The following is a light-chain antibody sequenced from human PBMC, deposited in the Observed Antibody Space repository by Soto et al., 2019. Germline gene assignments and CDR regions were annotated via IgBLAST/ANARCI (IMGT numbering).Light chain of an antibody. CDR2: YDS. V-gene: IGLV3-21*04. Sequence: SYELTQPPSVSVAPGKTARIPCGGNNIGSKSVHWYQQKPGQAPVLVIYYDSDRPSGIPERFSGSNSGNTATLTISRVEAGDEADYYCQVWDNSSDHVVFGGGTKVTVL. CDR1: NIGSKS. CDR3: QVWDNSSDHVV. J-gene: IGLJ2*01.